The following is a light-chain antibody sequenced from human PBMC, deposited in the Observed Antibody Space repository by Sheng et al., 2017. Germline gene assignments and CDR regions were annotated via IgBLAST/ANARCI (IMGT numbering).Light chain of an antibody. Sequence: QSVLAQPPSASGTPGQTVTISCSGSGSNIGGNSVYWFQQLPGTAPKLLIYRNDHRPSGLPDRFSGSKSDTSASLTISGLRADDEADYYCASWDASLRGWAFGGGTKLTV. CDR2: RND. CDR1: GSNIGGNS. V-gene: IGLV1-47*01. J-gene: IGLJ3*02. CDR3: ASWDASLRGWA.